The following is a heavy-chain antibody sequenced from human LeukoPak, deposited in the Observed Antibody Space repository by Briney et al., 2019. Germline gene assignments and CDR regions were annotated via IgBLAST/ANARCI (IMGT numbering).Heavy chain of an antibody. Sequence: PSETLSLTCAVCGRSFSGYYWRWLRQPPGKGLEWIGEINHSGSTNYNPSLKSRVTISVDTSKHQFSLKLSSVTAADTAVYYCARGKGYYYGSGSPYYYGMDVWGKGTTVTVSS. CDR3: ARGKGYYYGSGSPYYYGMDV. D-gene: IGHD3-10*01. V-gene: IGHV4-34*01. CDR1: GRSFSGYY. CDR2: INHSGST. J-gene: IGHJ6*04.